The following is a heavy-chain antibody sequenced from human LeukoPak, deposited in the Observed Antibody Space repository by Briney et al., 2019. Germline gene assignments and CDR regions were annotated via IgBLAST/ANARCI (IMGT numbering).Heavy chain of an antibody. J-gene: IGHJ6*03. Sequence: SVKVSCKASGGTFSSYAISWVRQAPGQGLEWMGRIIPIFGTANYAQKFQGRVTITTDESMSTAYMELSSLRSEDTAVYYCARGDVLRFLEWSQYSGDYYYYMDVWGKGTTVTVSS. CDR3: ARGDVLRFLEWSQYSGDYYYYMDV. CDR1: GGTFSSYA. V-gene: IGHV1-69*05. CDR2: IIPIFGTA. D-gene: IGHD3-3*01.